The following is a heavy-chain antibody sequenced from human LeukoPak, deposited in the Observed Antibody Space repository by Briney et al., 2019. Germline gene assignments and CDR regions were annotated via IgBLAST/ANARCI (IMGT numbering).Heavy chain of an antibody. V-gene: IGHV3-23*01. J-gene: IGHJ4*02. CDR2: ISGSGDNT. D-gene: IGHD3-22*01. CDR1: GFTFSSYA. Sequence: GGSLRLSCAASGFTFSSYAMSWVRQAPGKGLEWVSGISGSGDNTHYADSVKGRFTISRDNSKNTLYVQVNSLGTEDTAAYYCAKGSYYDSSGSFYFDYWGQGTLVTVSS. CDR3: AKGSYYDSSGSFYFDY.